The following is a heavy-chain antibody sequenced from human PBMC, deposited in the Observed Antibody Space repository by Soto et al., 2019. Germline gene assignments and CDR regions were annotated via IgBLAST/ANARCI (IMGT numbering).Heavy chain of an antibody. J-gene: IGHJ4*02. CDR2: INPSGGST. D-gene: IGHD3-10*01. CDR1: GYTFTSYY. V-gene: IGHV1-46*01. Sequence: ASVKVSCKXSGYTFTSYYMHWVRQAPGQGLEWMGIINPSGGSTSYAQKFQGRVTMTRDTSTSTVYMELSSLRSEDTAVYYCAREYTMVRGVPLYYFDYWGQGTLVTVSS. CDR3: AREYTMVRGVPLYYFDY.